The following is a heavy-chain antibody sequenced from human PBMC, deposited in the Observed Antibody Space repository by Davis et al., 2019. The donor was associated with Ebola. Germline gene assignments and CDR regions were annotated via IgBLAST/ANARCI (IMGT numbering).Heavy chain of an antibody. Sequence: PGRSLRLSCPASGLTSSSYWMNCVRPAPGKGLEWVAAISSNGDKTYYVDSVRGRFTISRDNSANTVYLQMHSLRTEDTAVYYCTRSLWKWDLGWPRNYFDFWGLGTQVIVSS. J-gene: IGHJ4*02. CDR2: ISSNGDKT. V-gene: IGHV3-30-3*01. D-gene: IGHD1-26*01. CDR3: TRSLWKWDLGWPRNYFDF. CDR1: GLTSSSYW.